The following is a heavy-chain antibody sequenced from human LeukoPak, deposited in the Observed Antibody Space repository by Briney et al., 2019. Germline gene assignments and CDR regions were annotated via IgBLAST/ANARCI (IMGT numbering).Heavy chain of an antibody. Sequence: GRSLRLSCAASGFTFSSYGMHWVRQAPGKGLEWVAVIWYDGSNKYYADSVKGRFTISRDNSKNTLYLQVNSLRAEDTAVYYCAGSIAVAGTIDYWGQGTLVTVSS. J-gene: IGHJ4*02. D-gene: IGHD6-19*01. V-gene: IGHV3-33*01. CDR2: IWYDGSNK. CDR1: GFTFSSYG. CDR3: AGSIAVAGTIDY.